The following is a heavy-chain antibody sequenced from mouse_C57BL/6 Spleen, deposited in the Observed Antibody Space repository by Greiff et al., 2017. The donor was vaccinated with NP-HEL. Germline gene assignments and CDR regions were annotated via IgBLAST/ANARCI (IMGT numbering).Heavy chain of an antibody. J-gene: IGHJ1*03. Sequence: EVYLVESGGGLVQPGGSLSLSCAASGFTFTDYYMSWVRQPPGKALEWLGFIRNKANGYTTEYSASVKGRFTISRDNSQSILYLQMNALRAEDSATYYCARSSSYYYDWYFDVWGTGTTVTVSS. CDR1: GFTFTDYY. D-gene: IGHD1-1*01. CDR3: ARSSSYYYDWYFDV. CDR2: IRNKANGYTT. V-gene: IGHV7-3*01.